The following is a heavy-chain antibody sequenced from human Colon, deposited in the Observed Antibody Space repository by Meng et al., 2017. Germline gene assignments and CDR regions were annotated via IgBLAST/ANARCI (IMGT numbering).Heavy chain of an antibody. CDR1: GDSISSDIW. V-gene: IGHV4-4*02. D-gene: IGHD1-7*01. Sequence: QVRLQESGPGLVKPSGTLSLTCTVPGDSISSDIWWSWVRQPPGKGLEWIGEVYHRGDTNYNPSLKSRVDISVDKSKNQFYLSLFSVTAADTAVYYCGRDQGRELINHWGQGTLVTVSS. J-gene: IGHJ4*02. CDR2: VYHRGDT. CDR3: GRDQGRELINH.